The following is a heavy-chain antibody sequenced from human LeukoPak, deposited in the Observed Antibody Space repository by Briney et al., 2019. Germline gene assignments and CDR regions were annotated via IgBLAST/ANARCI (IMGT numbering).Heavy chain of an antibody. Sequence: SETLSLTCTVSGDSISSGIHYWNWIRQPAGKGLEWIGRIYTSGSTNYNPSLKSRVTISGDTSKNQFSLRLSSVTAADTAVYYCARASYSYDINGWVPFDYWGQGTLVTVSS. CDR1: GDSISSGIHY. CDR2: IYTSGST. V-gene: IGHV4-61*02. CDR3: ARASYSYDINGWVPFDY. J-gene: IGHJ4*02. D-gene: IGHD3-22*01.